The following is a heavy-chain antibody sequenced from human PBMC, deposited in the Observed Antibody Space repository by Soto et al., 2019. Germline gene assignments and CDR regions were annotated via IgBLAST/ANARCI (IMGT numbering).Heavy chain of an antibody. CDR3: VKDESINWYSGHFRH. CDR2: INWNSGSI. D-gene: IGHD6-13*01. J-gene: IGHJ1*01. V-gene: IGHV3-9*01. Sequence: SLIVSCADSGFTFIDYTMHWVRQVPGKGLEWVSGINWNSGSIGYGDSVKGRFAISRDNAKNSLHLQMNSLSAEDTAFYYCVKDESINWYSGHFRHWGQGTLVTVSS. CDR1: GFTFIDYT.